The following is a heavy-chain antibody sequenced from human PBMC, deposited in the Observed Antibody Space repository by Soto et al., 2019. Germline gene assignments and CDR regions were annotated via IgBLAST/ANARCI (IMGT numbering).Heavy chain of an antibody. J-gene: IGHJ4*02. CDR1: GGSISSGGYY. CDR2: IYYSGST. V-gene: IGHV4-31*03. D-gene: IGHD3-22*01. Sequence: QVQLQESGPGLVKPSQTLSLTCTVSGGSISSGGYYWSWIRQHPGKGLEWIGYIYYSGSTYYNPYLTSRVTISVDTYKNQLSLKLSSVTAADTAVYYCARDAYYYDSSGYYPVIWGQGTLVTVSS. CDR3: ARDAYYYDSSGYYPVI.